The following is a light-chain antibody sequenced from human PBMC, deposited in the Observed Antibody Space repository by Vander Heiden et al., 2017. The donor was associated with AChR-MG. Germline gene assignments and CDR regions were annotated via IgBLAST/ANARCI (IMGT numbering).Light chain of an antibody. CDR2: EVS. Sequence: EIALTQTPLFLSVTPGQPASISCKSSQSLLHSDGKTYLYWYLQRPGQSPQLLIYEVSTRVSGVPDRFSGSGSETDFTLRISRLEAEDVGVYYCMQAIHLPLTFGGGTKVEIK. V-gene: IGKV2-29*02. CDR1: QSLLHSDGKTY. J-gene: IGKJ4*01. CDR3: MQAIHLPLT.